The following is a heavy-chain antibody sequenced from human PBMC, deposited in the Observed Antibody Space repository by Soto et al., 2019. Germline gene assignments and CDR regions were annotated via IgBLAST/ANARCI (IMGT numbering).Heavy chain of an antibody. D-gene: IGHD2-8*01. Sequence: PAGSLGLSSAGSGFTFSDYYMTWIRQAPGKGLEWVSYISYGSSYTNYADSVKGRFTISRDNAKNSLFLQMNNLRTEDTAVYFCARDPNNGSSWWLDPRGRGALVTVSS. V-gene: IGHV3-11*06. CDR3: ARDPNNGSSWWLDP. CDR2: ISYGSSYT. CDR1: GFTFSDYY. J-gene: IGHJ5*02.